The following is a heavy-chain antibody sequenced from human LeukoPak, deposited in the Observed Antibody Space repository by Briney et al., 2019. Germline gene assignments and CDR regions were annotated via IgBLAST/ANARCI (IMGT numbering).Heavy chain of an antibody. CDR2: IASDGSST. CDR3: AKGTKPVMTIPDY. J-gene: IGHJ4*02. V-gene: IGHV3-74*01. Sequence: GGSLRLSCAASGFTFSSYWMNWVRQAPGKGLVWVSRIASDGSSTTYADPVKGRFSISRDNAKNTLYLQMNSLRVEDTAVYYCAKGTKPVMTIPDYWGQGILVTVSS. CDR1: GFTFSSYW. D-gene: IGHD1/OR15-1a*01.